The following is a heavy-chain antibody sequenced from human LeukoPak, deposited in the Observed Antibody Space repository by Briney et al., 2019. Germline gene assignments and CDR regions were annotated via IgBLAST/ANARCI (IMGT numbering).Heavy chain of an antibody. V-gene: IGHV4-61*02. D-gene: IGHD3-10*01. Sequence: SETLSLTCTVSGGSISSGSYYWSWIRQPAGKGLEWIGRIYTSGSTNYNPSLKSRVTISVDTSKNQFSLKLRSVTAADTAVYYCARAALNRDWFDPWGQGTLVTVSS. CDR2: IYTSGST. CDR3: ARAALNRDWFDP. J-gene: IGHJ5*02. CDR1: GGSISSGSYY.